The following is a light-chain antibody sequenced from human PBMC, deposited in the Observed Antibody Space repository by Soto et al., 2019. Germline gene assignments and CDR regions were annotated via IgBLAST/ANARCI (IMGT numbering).Light chain of an antibody. J-gene: IGKJ5*01. V-gene: IGKV3D-20*02. Sequence: IVLTHSPGTLSLSPGERATLSCRASLTISDNYLAWYQQKAGQAPRLVIYGASSRATGIPDRFSGSGSGTDFTLTISSLEPEDFAVYYCQQRSNWSPITFGQGTRLE. CDR1: LTISDNY. CDR2: GAS. CDR3: QQRSNWSPIT.